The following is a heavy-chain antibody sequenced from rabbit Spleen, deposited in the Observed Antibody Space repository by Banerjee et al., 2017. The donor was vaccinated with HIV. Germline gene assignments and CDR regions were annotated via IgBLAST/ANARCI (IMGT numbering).Heavy chain of an antibody. J-gene: IGHJ3*01. Sequence: QQQLEESGGGLVKPEGSLTLTCTASGFSFSSSSWICWVRQAPGKGLEWIACIYAGSSGFVGATYYASWAKGRFTISKTSSTAVTLQMTSLTAADTATYFCARAIVPWLGLTRLDLWGQGTLVTVS. CDR2: IYAGSSGFVGAT. CDR3: ARAIVPWLGLTRLDL. CDR1: GFSFSSSSW. V-gene: IGHV1S45*01. D-gene: IGHD4-1*01.